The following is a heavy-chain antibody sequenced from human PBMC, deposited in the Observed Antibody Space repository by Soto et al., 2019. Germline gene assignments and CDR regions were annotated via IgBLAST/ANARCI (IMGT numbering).Heavy chain of an antibody. J-gene: IGHJ3*02. Sequence: SETLSLTCTVSGGSISSYYWSWIRQPPGKGLEWIGYIYYSGSTNYNPSLKSRVTISVDTSKNQFSLKLSSVTAADTAVYYCARGGIYDILTGYYNDAFDIWGQGTMVTVSS. CDR3: ARGGIYDILTGYYNDAFDI. D-gene: IGHD3-9*01. V-gene: IGHV4-59*01. CDR2: IYYSGST. CDR1: GGSISSYY.